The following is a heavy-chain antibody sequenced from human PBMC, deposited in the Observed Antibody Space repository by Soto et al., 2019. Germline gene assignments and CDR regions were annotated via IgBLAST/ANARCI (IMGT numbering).Heavy chain of an antibody. J-gene: IGHJ4*02. CDR1: GFTFSSYS. D-gene: IGHD3-3*01. V-gene: IGHV3-48*02. CDR3: ARAGYRSVDY. CDR2: ISSSGSTI. Sequence: EVQLVESVGGLVQPGGSLRLSSAASGFTFSSYSLNWVRQAPGKGLEWVSYISSSGSTIYHADSVRGRFTISRDNAKNSLYLQMNSLRDEDTAVYYCARAGYRSVDYWGQGTLVTVSS.